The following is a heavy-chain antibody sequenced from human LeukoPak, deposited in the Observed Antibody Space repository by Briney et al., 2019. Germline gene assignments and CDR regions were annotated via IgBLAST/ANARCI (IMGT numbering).Heavy chain of an antibody. J-gene: IGHJ4*02. CDR3: VRDGGVSGYDLLDY. CDR1: GFTFSNYW. V-gene: IGHV3-7*01. CDR2: INQDGSEE. Sequence: GGSLRLSCAASGFTFSNYWMSWVRQAPGKGLEWVAHINQDGSEEHYMDSVKARFIISRDNAKNSLSLQMDSLRAGDTAVYYCVRDGGVSGYDLLDYWGQGTLVTVSS. D-gene: IGHD5-12*01.